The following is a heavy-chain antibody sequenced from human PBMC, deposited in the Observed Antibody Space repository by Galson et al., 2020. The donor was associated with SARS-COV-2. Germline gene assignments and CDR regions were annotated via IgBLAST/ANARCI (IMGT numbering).Heavy chain of an antibody. CDR1: GASISDNNYY. V-gene: IGHV4-39*01. Sequence: SETLSLTCTVSGASISDNNYYWGWISQPPGKGLEWIGNIYYSGNTHYNPSLKSRLTISVDTSKNQFSLKLTSVTAADTAVYYCARPRIGSTGFFEYWGQGTLVTVSS. CDR3: ARPRIGSTGFFEY. CDR2: IYYSGNT. J-gene: IGHJ4*02. D-gene: IGHD2-8*02.